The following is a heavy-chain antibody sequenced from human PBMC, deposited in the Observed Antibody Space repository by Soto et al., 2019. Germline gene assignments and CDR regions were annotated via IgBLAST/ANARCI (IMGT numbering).Heavy chain of an antibody. CDR2: IYPGDSDT. CDR3: ARDTFSGDSSGPHY. J-gene: IGHJ4*02. Sequence: PGESLKISCKGSGYSFSRYWIAWVRQTPGKGLEWMGLIYPGDSDTRYSPSFQGQVTISADKSITTAYLQWSSLKASDTAIYYCARDTFSGDSSGPHYWGQETLVTVSS. CDR1: GYSFSRYW. D-gene: IGHD3-22*01. V-gene: IGHV5-51*01.